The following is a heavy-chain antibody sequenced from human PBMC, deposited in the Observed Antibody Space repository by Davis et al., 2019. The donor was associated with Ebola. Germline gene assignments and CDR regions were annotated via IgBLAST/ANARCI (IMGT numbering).Heavy chain of an antibody. V-gene: IGHV3-74*01. J-gene: IGHJ4*02. CDR1: GFTFSSYW. Sequence: GESLKISCAASGFTFSSYWMHWVRQAPGKGLVWVSRINSDGSSTSYADSVKGRFTTSRDNARNSLFLQMNSLRAEDTAVYYCARDVVAVDSSSWYLGGFDYWGQGTLVTVSS. CDR2: INSDGSST. CDR3: ARDVVAVDSSSWYLGGFDY. D-gene: IGHD6-13*01.